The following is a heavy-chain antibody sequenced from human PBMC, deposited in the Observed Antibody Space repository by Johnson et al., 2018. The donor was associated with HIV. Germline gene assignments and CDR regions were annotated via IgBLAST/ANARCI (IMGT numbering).Heavy chain of an antibody. CDR1: GFTVSSNY. Sequence: EKLVESGGGLVQPGGSLRLSCAASGFTVSSNYMSWVRQAPGKGLEWVSVIYSGGSTYYADSVKGRFTISRDHSKNTLYLQMNSLRADDTAVYYCAKGHCIAAAGVGAACHAFDIWGQGTMLTVSS. D-gene: IGHD6-13*01. V-gene: IGHV3-66*02. CDR3: AKGHCIAAAGVGAACHAFDI. J-gene: IGHJ3*02. CDR2: IYSGGST.